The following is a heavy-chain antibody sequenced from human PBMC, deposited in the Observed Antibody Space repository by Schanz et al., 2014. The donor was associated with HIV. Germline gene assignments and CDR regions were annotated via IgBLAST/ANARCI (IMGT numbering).Heavy chain of an antibody. Sequence: QLHLQESGPGLVKPSETLSLNCTVAGGSISGPSNYWDWIRQSPGGGLEWVGSISYTGRAHYNSSLASRVTMSVDTSKNQFSLRLTSVIVTDTAVYYCARRTDNWDYRPYYGMDVWGRGTTVIVSS. J-gene: IGHJ6*02. CDR3: ARRTDNWDYRPYYGMDV. CDR2: ISYTGRA. V-gene: IGHV4-39*01. CDR1: GGSISGPSNY. D-gene: IGHD1-7*01.